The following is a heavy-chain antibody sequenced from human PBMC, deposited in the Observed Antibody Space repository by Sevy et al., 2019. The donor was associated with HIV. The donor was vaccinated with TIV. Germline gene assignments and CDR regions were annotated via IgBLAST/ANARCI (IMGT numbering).Heavy chain of an antibody. J-gene: IGHJ3*02. D-gene: IGHD3-22*01. CDR3: AKDVIVVVGEALDI. V-gene: IGHV3-23*01. Sequence: GGSLRLSCAASEFTFSSYAMSWVRQAPGKGLEWVSSISGSGGETYYADAVKGRFTISRDKSMNTLYLQMNSLRVEDTAVYYCAKDVIVVVGEALDIWGQRTLVTVSS. CDR1: EFTFSSYA. CDR2: ISGSGGET.